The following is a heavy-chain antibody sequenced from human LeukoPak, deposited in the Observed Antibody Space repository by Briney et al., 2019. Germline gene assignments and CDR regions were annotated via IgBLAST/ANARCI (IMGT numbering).Heavy chain of an antibody. CDR2: IYYSGST. D-gene: IGHD6-13*01. CDR1: GGSISSGGYY. V-gene: IGHV4-31*03. CDR3: AGGFDSRKMGY. J-gene: IGHJ4*02. Sequence: SQTLSLTCTVSGGSISSGGYYWSWIRQHPGKGLEWIGCIYYSGSTYYNPSLESRLTISVDTPKNQFSLKLRSVTAADTAVYYCAGGFDSRKMGYWGQGTLVTVSS.